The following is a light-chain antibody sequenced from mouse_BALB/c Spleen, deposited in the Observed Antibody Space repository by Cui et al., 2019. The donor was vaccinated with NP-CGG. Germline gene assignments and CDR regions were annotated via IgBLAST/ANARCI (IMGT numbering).Light chain of an antibody. V-gene: IGLV1*01. CDR2: STN. Sequence: QAVVTQESALTTSPGETVTLTCRSSTGAVTTSNYANWVQEKPDHLFTGLICSTNKRAPGVPAKFSGSLIGDKAALTITGAQTEDEAIYFCALWYSNHWVFGGGTKLTVL. CDR1: TGAVTTSNY. J-gene: IGLJ1*01. CDR3: ALWYSNHWV.